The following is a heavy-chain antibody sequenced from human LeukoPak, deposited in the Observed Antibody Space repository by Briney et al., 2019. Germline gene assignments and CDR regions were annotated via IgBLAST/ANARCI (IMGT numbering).Heavy chain of an antibody. J-gene: IGHJ4*02. V-gene: IGHV4-39*01. D-gene: IGHD3-3*01. Sequence: PSETLSLTCTVSGGSISSSSYYWGWIRQPPGKGLEWIGSIYYSGSTYYNPSLKSRVTISVDTSKNQISLKLSSVTAADTAVYYCARQAISITIFGVVIAYFDYWGQGTLVTVSS. CDR3: ARQAISITIFGVVIAYFDY. CDR1: GGSISSSSYY. CDR2: IYYSGST.